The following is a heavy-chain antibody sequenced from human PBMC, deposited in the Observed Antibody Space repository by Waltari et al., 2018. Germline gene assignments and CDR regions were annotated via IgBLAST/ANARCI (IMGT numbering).Heavy chain of an antibody. CDR2: IRSKTYGGAP. CDR1: GFNFGDYA. Sequence: EVQLAESGGGLVQPGRSLRLSCTASGFNFGDYAMTWVHQVPGKGLEWVGFIRSKTYGGAPEYAASVKGRFTISRDDSKSVAYLQMNSLRTEDTALYYCTRADGMTDLDYWGQGALVTVSS. V-gene: IGHV3-49*04. CDR3: TRADGMTDLDY. J-gene: IGHJ4*02.